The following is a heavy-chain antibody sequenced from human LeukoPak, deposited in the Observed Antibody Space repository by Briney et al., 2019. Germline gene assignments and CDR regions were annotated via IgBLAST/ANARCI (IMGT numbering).Heavy chain of an antibody. D-gene: IGHD1-26*01. J-gene: IGHJ6*03. Sequence: ASVKVSCKASGYTFTSYAMNWVRQAPGQGLEWMGWINPNSGGTNYAQKVQGRVTMTRDTSISTAYMELSRLRSDDTAVYYCARGGIVGAIFSNYYMDVWGKGTTVTISS. CDR2: INPNSGGT. V-gene: IGHV1-2*02. CDR3: ARGGIVGAIFSNYYMDV. CDR1: GYTFTSYA.